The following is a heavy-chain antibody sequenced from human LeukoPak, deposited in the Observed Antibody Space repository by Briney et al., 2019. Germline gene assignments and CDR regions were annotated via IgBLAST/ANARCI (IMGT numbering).Heavy chain of an antibody. V-gene: IGHV5-51*01. J-gene: IGHJ5*02. D-gene: IGHD4-17*01. CDR3: ARRRSDYGDYLDP. Sequence: GHCSTRYSPSFPGRDTISADMSISTAYLQWSSLKASDTAMYYCARRRSDYGDYLDPWGQGTLVTVSS. CDR2: GHCST.